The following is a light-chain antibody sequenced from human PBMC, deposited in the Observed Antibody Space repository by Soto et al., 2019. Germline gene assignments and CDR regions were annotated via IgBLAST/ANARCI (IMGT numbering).Light chain of an antibody. V-gene: IGKV3-15*01. CDR3: HQYNNWPPWT. CDR1: RGISSN. Sequence: DILMTQSPVTLSVSPGARATLSCRASRGISSNLAWYQQKPGQAPRLLIYGASTRATGIPARFSGSGSGAEFTLTISSLQSEDFAVYYCHQYNNWPPWTFGQGTKVDIK. CDR2: GAS. J-gene: IGKJ1*01.